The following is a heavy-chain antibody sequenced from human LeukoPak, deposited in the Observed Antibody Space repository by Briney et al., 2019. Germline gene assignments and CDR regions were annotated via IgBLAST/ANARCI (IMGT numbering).Heavy chain of an antibody. V-gene: IGHV3-7*01. CDR3: ARRWGRLAFDI. CDR2: IKQDGSEK. J-gene: IGHJ3*02. CDR1: GFTFSTYW. D-gene: IGHD2-21*02. Sequence: GGSLRLSCAASGFTFSTYWMSWVRQAPGKGPEWVANIKQDGSEKYYVDSVKGRFTISRDNAKNSLYLQMNSLRAEDTAVYYCARRWGRLAFDIWGQGTMVTVSS.